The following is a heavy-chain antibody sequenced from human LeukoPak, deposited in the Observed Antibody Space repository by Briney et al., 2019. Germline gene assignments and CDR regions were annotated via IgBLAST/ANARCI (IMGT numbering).Heavy chain of an antibody. D-gene: IGHD6-13*01. Sequence: PSETLSLTCTVSGGSISSSSSYWGWIRQPPGKGLEWIGSIYYSGSTYYNPSLESRVTISVDTSKNQFSLKLSSVTAADTAVYYCARGAAAGPSRFDPWGQGTLVTVSS. CDR2: IYYSGST. V-gene: IGHV4-39*01. J-gene: IGHJ5*02. CDR3: ARGAAAGPSRFDP. CDR1: GGSISSSSSY.